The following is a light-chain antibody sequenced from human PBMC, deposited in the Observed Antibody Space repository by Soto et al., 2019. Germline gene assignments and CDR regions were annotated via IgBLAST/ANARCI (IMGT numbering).Light chain of an antibody. CDR1: QDINNW. Sequence: DIQMTQSPSSVSASLGDRVTITCRASQDINNWSAWYQQKPGRAPKLLIYAASSLQTGVPSRFSGSQSGTDFSLTITNLQPEDFATYYCQQANAFPSTFGQGTKLEIK. CDR3: QQANAFPST. V-gene: IGKV1D-12*01. CDR2: AAS. J-gene: IGKJ2*01.